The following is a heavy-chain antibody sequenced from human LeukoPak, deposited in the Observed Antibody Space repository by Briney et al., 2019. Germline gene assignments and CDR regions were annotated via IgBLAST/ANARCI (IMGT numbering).Heavy chain of an antibody. CDR3: ARDQLSMVRGSDYGMDV. J-gene: IGHJ6*02. Sequence: GGSLRLSCAASGFTFSSYETNWVRQAPGKGLEWVSYISSSGSTTYYADSVKGRFTISRDNAKNSLYLQMNGLRAEDTAVYYCARDQLSMVRGSDYGMDVWGQGTTVTVSS. D-gene: IGHD3-10*01. CDR2: ISSSGSTT. CDR1: GFTFSSYE. V-gene: IGHV3-48*03.